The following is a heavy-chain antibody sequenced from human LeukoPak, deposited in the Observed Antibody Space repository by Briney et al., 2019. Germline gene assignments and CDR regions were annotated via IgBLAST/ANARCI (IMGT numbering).Heavy chain of an antibody. V-gene: IGHV3-30*02. D-gene: IGHD2-2*01. CDR1: GFTFSSYG. J-gene: IGHJ4*02. Sequence: PGGSLRLSCAASGFTFSSYGMHWVRQAPGKGLEWVAFIRYDGSNKYYADSVKGRFTFSRDNSKNTLYLQMNSLRAEDTAVYYCAKIIVVVPAATDFFDYWGQGTLVTVSS. CDR3: AKIIVVVPAATDFFDY. CDR2: IRYDGSNK.